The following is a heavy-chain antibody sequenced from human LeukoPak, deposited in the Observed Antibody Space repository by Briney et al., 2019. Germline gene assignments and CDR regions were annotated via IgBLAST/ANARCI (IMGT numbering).Heavy chain of an antibody. CDR3: AKDEVVPGYYYTDV. Sequence: GGSLRLSCAASGFIFSNYAMQWVRQAPGMGLEWVAFIRYDGGNTYYADSVKGRFTISRVNSKNTMYLQMNSLNAEDTAVYYCAKDEVVPGYYYTDVWGRGTTVTISS. D-gene: IGHD2-2*01. CDR1: GFIFSNYA. CDR2: IRYDGGNT. V-gene: IGHV3-30*02. J-gene: IGHJ6*03.